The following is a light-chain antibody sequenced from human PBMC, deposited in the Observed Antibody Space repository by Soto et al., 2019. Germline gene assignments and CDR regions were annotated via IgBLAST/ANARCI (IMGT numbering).Light chain of an antibody. CDR3: QQYGSSPLT. Sequence: EIVLTQSPGTLSLSPGERATLSCRASQSLRSSYLAWYQQKSGQAPRLLMYGTSSRAIGIPDRFSGRGSGTDFTLTISRLEPEDFAVYYCQQYGSSPLTFGGGTKVE. V-gene: IGKV3-20*01. CDR2: GTS. CDR1: QSLRSSY. J-gene: IGKJ4*01.